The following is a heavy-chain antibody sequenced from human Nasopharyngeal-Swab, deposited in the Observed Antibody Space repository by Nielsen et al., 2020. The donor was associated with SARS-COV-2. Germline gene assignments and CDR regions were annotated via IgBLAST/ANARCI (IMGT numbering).Heavy chain of an antibody. D-gene: IGHD6-19*01. CDR1: GGSISSYY. CDR2: IYYSGST. J-gene: IGHJ1*01. V-gene: IGHV4-59*01. Sequence: SDPLSPTFTVSGGSISSYYWSWIRQPPGKGLEWIGYIYYSGSTNYNPSLKSRVTISVDTSKNQFSLKLSSVTAADTAVYYCARVASGWSTGEYFQHWGQGTLVTVSS. CDR3: ARVASGWSTGEYFQH.